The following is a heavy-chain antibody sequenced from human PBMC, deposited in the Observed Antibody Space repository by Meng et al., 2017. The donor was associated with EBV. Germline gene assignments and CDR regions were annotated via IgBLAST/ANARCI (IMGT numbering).Heavy chain of an antibody. J-gene: IGHJ4*02. CDR3: AHIIAARPFDY. V-gene: IGHV2-5*02. Sequence: HIHLKESGPTAVNPTQTLTLTCTFSGFSLSTRGVGVGWIRQPPGKALEWLALIYWDDDKRYSPSLKSRLTITKDTSKNQVVLTMTNMDPVDAATYYCAHIIAARPFDYWGQGTLVTVSS. CDR1: GFSLSTRGVG. CDR2: IYWDDDK. D-gene: IGHD6-6*01.